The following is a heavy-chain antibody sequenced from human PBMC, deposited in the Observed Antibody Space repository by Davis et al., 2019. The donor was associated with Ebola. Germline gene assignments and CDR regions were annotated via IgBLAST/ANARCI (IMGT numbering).Heavy chain of an antibody. CDR1: GGTFSSYA. J-gene: IGHJ3*02. Sequence: SVKVSCKASGGTFSSYAISWVRQAPGQGLEWMGGIIPILGIANYAQKFQGRVTITADKSTSTAYMELSSLRSEDTAVYYCARDLPYIVVVPAAPGNDAFDIWGQGTMVTVSS. CDR2: IIPILGIA. V-gene: IGHV1-69*10. D-gene: IGHD2-2*01. CDR3: ARDLPYIVVVPAAPGNDAFDI.